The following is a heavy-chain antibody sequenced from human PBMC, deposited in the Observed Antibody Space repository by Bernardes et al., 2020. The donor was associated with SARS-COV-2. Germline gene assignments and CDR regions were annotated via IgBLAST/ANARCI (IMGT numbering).Heavy chain of an antibody. D-gene: IGHD2-2*01. Sequence: ASVKVSCMASGYTFTSYGISWVRQAPGQGLEWMGWISAYNGNTNYAQKLQGRVTMTTDTSTSTAYMELRSLRSDDTAVYYCARGIVVVPAASTDYYYYYGMDVWGQGTTVTVSS. V-gene: IGHV1-18*01. CDR2: ISAYNGNT. J-gene: IGHJ6*02. CDR3: ARGIVVVPAASTDYYYYYGMDV. CDR1: GYTFTSYG.